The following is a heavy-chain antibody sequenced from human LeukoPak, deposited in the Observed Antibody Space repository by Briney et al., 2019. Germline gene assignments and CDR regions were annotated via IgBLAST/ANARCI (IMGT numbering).Heavy chain of an antibody. CDR3: ARGFVVRYYDSSIYEFYGMDV. CDR1: GGTFSSYA. J-gene: IGHJ6*02. Sequence: ASVKVYCKASGGTFSSYAINWVRQAPGQGLEWMGGIIPIFGTANYAQKFQGRVTITADESTSTAYMELSSLRSEDTAVYYCARGFVVRYYDSSIYEFYGMDVWGQGTTVTVSS. V-gene: IGHV1-69*13. CDR2: IIPIFGTA. D-gene: IGHD3-22*01.